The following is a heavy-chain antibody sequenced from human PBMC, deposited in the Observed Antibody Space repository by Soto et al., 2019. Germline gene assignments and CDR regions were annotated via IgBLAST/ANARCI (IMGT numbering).Heavy chain of an antibody. CDR1: GFTFSNFA. CDR3: AKLNYYGSGSQPP. CDR2: ISATGGAT. J-gene: IGHJ4*02. D-gene: IGHD3-10*01. V-gene: IGHV3-23*01. Sequence: PGGSLRLSCAASGFTFSNFALSWVRQAPGKGLEWVSGISATGGATYYADSVRGRFTISRDNSKSTLFLQMNSLSAEDTALYYCAKLNYYGSGSQPPWGQGTLVTVSS.